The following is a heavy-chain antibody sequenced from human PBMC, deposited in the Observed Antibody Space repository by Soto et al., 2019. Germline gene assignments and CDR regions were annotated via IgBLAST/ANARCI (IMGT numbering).Heavy chain of an antibody. CDR2: IIPKLGSA. CDR3: ARGGDGSNFGAVY. D-gene: IGHD2-21*01. CDR1: GGGNLRDSR. Sequence: QVQLVQSGAEVKEPGSSVKVSCKASGGGNLRDSRTTWVRRAPGQGLEWMGGIIPKLGSANYAQNFQGRVTVTADESTNTVYMELRSLRSDDTAVYYCARGGDGSNFGAVYWGQGTTVTVSS. J-gene: IGHJ4*02. V-gene: IGHV1-69*01.